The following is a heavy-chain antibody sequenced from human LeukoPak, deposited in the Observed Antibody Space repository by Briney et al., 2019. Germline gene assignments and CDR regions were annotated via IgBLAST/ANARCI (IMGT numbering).Heavy chain of an antibody. V-gene: IGHV3-64*01. D-gene: IGHD1-7*01. J-gene: IGHJ6*03. CDR1: GFTFSSYA. Sequence: GGSLRLSCAASGFTFSSYAMHWVRQAPGKGLEYVSAISSNGGSTYYANSVKGRFTISRDNSKNTLYLQMGSLRAEDMAVYYCARDIELPHYYYYMDVWGKGTTVTVSS. CDR3: ARDIELPHYYYYMDV. CDR2: ISSNGGST.